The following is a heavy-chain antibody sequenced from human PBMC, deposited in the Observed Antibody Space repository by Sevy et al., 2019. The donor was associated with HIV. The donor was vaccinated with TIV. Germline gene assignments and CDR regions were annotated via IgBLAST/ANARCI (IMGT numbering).Heavy chain of an antibody. CDR3: GRGSPGPQGDSYSYVWVYYYYMDV. J-gene: IGHJ6*03. Sequence: ASVKVSCKASGYTFTSYGISWVRQAPGQGLEWMGWISAYNGNTNYAQKLQGRVTMNTDTSTSTAYMELRSLRSEDTAGYYCGRGSPGPQGDSYSYVWVYYYYMDVWGKGTTVTVSS. CDR1: GYTFTSYG. D-gene: IGHD5-18*01. V-gene: IGHV1-18*01. CDR2: ISAYNGNT.